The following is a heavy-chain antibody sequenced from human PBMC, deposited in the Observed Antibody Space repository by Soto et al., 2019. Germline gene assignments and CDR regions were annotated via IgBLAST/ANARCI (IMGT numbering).Heavy chain of an antibody. D-gene: IGHD1-26*01. CDR2: ISYDESNK. Sequence: QVQLVESGGGVVQPGRSLRLSCVASGFSLSSYGMHWVRQAPGKGLEWVAVISYDESNKFYADSVKGRFTISRDTSKKTLYLQMISLRAEDTAVYYCAKDWVAGGGQGTIPNYFDPWGQGTLVTVSS. V-gene: IGHV3-30*18. CDR1: GFSLSSYG. CDR3: AKDWVAGGGQGTIPNYFDP. J-gene: IGHJ5*02.